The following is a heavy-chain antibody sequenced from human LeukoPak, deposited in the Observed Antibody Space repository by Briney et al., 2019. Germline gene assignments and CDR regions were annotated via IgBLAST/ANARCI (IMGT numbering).Heavy chain of an antibody. CDR2: INTDGTVT. Sequence: GGSLRLSCAASGFTFSKYWMRWVRQAPGKGLESVSRINTDGTVTTYADSVKGRFTVSRDNADNTMFLQMNSVRDEDTAVYYCATKQWLAPPPDSWGQGTPVTISS. V-gene: IGHV3-74*01. CDR3: ATKQWLAPPPDS. D-gene: IGHD6-19*01. CDR1: GFTFSKYW. J-gene: IGHJ4*02.